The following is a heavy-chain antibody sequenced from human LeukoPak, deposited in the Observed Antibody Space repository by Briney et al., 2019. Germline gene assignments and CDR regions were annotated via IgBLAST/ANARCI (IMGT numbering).Heavy chain of an antibody. J-gene: IGHJ2*01. V-gene: IGHV3-9*01. CDR1: GFIFDDYA. CDR3: ARGLGGDQGYFDL. CDR2: INWNSGTL. D-gene: IGHD3-10*01. Sequence: PGGSLTLSCAASGFIFDDYAMHWVRQAPGKGLEWVSTINWNSGTLAYADSVKGLFTISRDTAKTSLYLQMTSLRTEDTALYYCARGLGGDQGYFDLWGRGTLATVSS.